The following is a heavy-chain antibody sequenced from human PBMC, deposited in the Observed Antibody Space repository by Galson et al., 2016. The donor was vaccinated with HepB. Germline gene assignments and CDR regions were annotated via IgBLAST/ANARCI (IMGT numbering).Heavy chain of an antibody. D-gene: IGHD5-12*01. CDR2: IYTSGST. V-gene: IGHV4-61*02. Sequence: TLSLTCTVSGGSVSSGTYYWNWIRQPAGKGLEWIGRIYTSGSTNYNPSLKSRVVISKDRYRNQFSVRLTSVTAEDTAVYFCARSSRVATRGWDAVTQFDLWGQGTLVIVSS. J-gene: IGHJ4*02. CDR1: GGSVSSGTYY. CDR3: ARSSRVATRGWDAVTQFDL.